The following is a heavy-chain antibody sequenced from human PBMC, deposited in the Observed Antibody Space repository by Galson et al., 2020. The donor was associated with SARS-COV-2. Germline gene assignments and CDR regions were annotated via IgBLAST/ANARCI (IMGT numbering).Heavy chain of an antibody. CDR2: IKSKTDGGTT. D-gene: IGHD1-26*01. Sequence: GGSLRLSCPASGFTFSNAWMNWVRQPPGKGLEWVGRIKSKTDGGTTDYAAPVKGRFTISRDDSKNTLYLQINSLKTEDTAVYYCTTEGWELPNFDYWGQGTLVTVSS. V-gene: IGHV3-15*07. J-gene: IGHJ4*02. CDR1: GFTFSNAW. CDR3: TTEGWELPNFDY.